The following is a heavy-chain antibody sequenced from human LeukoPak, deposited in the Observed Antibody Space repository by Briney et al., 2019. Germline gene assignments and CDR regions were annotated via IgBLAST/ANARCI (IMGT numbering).Heavy chain of an antibody. CDR2: VNLQGST. Sequence: PSETLSLTCGVSGGSITNTNYWTWVRQPPGKGLEWIGEVNLQGSTNYNPSLMGRVAISVDTSENHISLQLASVTAADTAVYYCAREGGPYRPLDYSGQGTLVTVSS. J-gene: IGHJ4*02. CDR3: AREGGPYRPLDY. V-gene: IGHV4-4*02. CDR1: GGSITNTNY.